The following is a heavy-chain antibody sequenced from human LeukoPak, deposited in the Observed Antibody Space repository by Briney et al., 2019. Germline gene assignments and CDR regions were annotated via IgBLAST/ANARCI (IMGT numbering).Heavy chain of an antibody. V-gene: IGHV3-23*01. CDR1: GFTFSSYW. D-gene: IGHD2-21*02. J-gene: IGHJ4*02. CDR2: ISGSGASA. Sequence: GGSLRLSCAASGFTFSSYWMIWVRQAPGKGLEWVSSISGSGASAFYADSVKGRFTISRDNSKNTLYLQMSNLRAEDTAIYYCAKSPVVTTTRAADYWGQGALVTVTS. CDR3: AKSPVVTTTRAADY.